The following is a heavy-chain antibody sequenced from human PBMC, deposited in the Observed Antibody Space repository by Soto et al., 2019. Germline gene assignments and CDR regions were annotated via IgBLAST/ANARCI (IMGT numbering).Heavy chain of an antibody. Sequence: ASVKVSCKASGYTFTGYYMHWVRQAPGQGLEWMGWINPNSGGTNYAQKIQGWVTMTRDTSISTAYMELSRLRFDDTAVYYCARGYIWGSYRSQPLDYWGQGTLVTVSS. CDR1: GYTFTGYY. CDR2: INPNSGGT. D-gene: IGHD3-16*02. V-gene: IGHV1-2*04. CDR3: ARGYIWGSYRSQPLDY. J-gene: IGHJ4*02.